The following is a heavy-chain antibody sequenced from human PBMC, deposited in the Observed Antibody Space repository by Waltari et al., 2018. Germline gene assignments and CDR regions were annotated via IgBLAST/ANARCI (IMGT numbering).Heavy chain of an antibody. V-gene: IGHV3-48*01. CDR1: GFTFSSYS. D-gene: IGHD6-13*01. CDR2: ISSSSSTI. CDR3: ARGAAAGRYAFDI. Sequence: EVQLVESGGGLVQPGGSLRLSCAASGFTFSSYSMNWVRQAPGKGREWVSYISSSSSTIYYADSVKGRFTISRDKAKNSLYLQMNSLRAEDTAVYYCARGAAAGRYAFDIWGQGTMVTVSS. J-gene: IGHJ3*02.